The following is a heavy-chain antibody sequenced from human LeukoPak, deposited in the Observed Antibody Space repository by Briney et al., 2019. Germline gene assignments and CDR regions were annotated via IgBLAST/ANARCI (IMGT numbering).Heavy chain of an antibody. D-gene: IGHD3-22*01. J-gene: IGHJ5*02. CDR2: IYPGDSDT. CDR1: GYSFTSYW. CDR3: ARHSDYYDSSGYYRGGWFDP. V-gene: IGHV5-51*01. Sequence: GESLQISCQGSGYSFTSYWIGWVRQMPGKGLEWMGIIYPGDSDTRYSPSFQGQVTISADKSISTAYLQWGSLKASDTAMYYCARHSDYYDSSGYYRGGWFDPWGQGTLVTVSS.